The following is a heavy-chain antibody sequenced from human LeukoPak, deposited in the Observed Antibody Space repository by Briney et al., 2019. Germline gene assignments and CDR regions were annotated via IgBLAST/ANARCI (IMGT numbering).Heavy chain of an antibody. Sequence: SETLSLTCTVSGGSISSSSYYWGWIRQPPGKGLEWIGSIYYSGSTYYSPSLKSRVTISVDTSRNQFSLKLSSVTAADTAVYYCASSSSYYYYYYMDVWGKGTTVTVSS. CDR3: ASSSSYYYYYYMDV. CDR2: IYYSGST. J-gene: IGHJ6*03. D-gene: IGHD6-6*01. CDR1: GGSISSSSYY. V-gene: IGHV4-39*01.